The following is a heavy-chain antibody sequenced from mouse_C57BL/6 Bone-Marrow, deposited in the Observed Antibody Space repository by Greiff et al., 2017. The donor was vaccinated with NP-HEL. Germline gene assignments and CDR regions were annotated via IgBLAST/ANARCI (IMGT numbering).Heavy chain of an antibody. CDR2: IYPRSGNT. CDR3: ARNYLWPTDY. Sequence: VKVVESGAELARPGASVKLSCKASGYTFTSYGISWVKQRTGQGLEWIGEIYPRSGNTYYNEKFKGKATLTADKSSSTAYMELRSLTSEDSAVYFCARNYLWPTDYWGQGTSVTVSS. CDR1: GYTFTSYG. V-gene: IGHV1-81*01. J-gene: IGHJ4*01. D-gene: IGHD1-1*02.